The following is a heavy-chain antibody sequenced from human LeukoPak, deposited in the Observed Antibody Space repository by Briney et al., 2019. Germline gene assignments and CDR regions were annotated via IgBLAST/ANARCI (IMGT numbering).Heavy chain of an antibody. CDR3: AGSYGDYWFDP. CDR2: IYYSGST. V-gene: IGHV4-39*01. D-gene: IGHD4-17*01. CDR1: GGSISSSSYY. Sequence: PSETLSLTCTVSGGSISSSSYYWGWIRQPSGKGLEWIGSIYYSGSTYYNPSLKSRVTISVDTSKNQFSLKLSSVTAADTAVYYCAGSYGDYWFDPWGQGTLVTVSS. J-gene: IGHJ5*02.